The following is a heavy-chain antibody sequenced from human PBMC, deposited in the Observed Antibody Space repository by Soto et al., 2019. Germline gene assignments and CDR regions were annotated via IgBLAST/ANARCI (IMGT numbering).Heavy chain of an antibody. CDR3: ARDLGYYDSSGYFDY. CDR1: GFTFSDYY. V-gene: IGHV3-11*01. Sequence: VGSLRLSCAASGFTFSDYYMSWIRQAPGKGLEWVAYISSSDNIIYYADSVKGRFTISRDNAKNSLYLQMNSLRAEDTAVYYCARDLGYYDSSGYFDYWGQGTLVTVSS. CDR2: ISSSDNII. D-gene: IGHD3-22*01. J-gene: IGHJ4*02.